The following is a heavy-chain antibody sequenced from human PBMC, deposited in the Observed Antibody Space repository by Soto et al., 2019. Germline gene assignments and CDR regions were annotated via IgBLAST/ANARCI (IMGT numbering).Heavy chain of an antibody. CDR3: ATAPDDYGNY. V-gene: IGHV1-24*01. J-gene: IGHJ4*02. CDR2: FDPEDGET. Sequence: ASVKVSCKVSGYTLTELSMHRVRQAPGKGLEWMGGFDPEDGETIYAQKFQGRVTMTEDTSTDTAYMELSSLRSKDTAVYYCATAPDDYGNYWGQGTLVTVSS. D-gene: IGHD4-17*01. CDR1: GYTLTELS.